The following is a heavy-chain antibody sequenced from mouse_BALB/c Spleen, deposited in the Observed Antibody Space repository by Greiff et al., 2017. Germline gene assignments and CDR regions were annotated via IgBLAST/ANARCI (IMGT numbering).Heavy chain of an antibody. CDR2: ISNGGGST. J-gene: IGHJ3*01. CDR3: ASKGLRLGFAY. V-gene: IGHV5-12-2*01. CDR1: GFTFSSYT. D-gene: IGHD1-2*01. Sequence: EVKLVESGGGLVQPGGSLKLSCAASGFTFSSYTMSWVRQTPEKRLEWVAYISNGGGSTYYPDTVKGRFTISRDNAKNTLYLQMSSLKSEDTAMYYCASKGLRLGFAYWGQGTLVTVSA.